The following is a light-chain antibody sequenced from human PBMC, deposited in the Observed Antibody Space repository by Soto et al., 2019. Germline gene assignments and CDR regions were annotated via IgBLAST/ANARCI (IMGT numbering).Light chain of an antibody. CDR3: CSYTATSTYV. J-gene: IGLJ1*01. V-gene: IGLV2-11*01. Sequence: QSALTQVRSVSGSPGQSVTISCTGTSSDVGGYNYVSWYQQHPGKAPKLVIFDVNKRPSGVPDRFSGSKSANTASLTISGLQADDEADFYCCSYTATSTYVFVTRSMVTVL. CDR2: DVN. CDR1: SSDVGGYNY.